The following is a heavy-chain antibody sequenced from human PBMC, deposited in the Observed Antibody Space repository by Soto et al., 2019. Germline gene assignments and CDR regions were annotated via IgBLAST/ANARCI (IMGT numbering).Heavy chain of an antibody. D-gene: IGHD2-8*02. CDR3: TGEVASGY. V-gene: IGHV3-30*03. Sequence: QVQLVESGGGVVQPGRSLRLSCAVSGFTVSTYGMHWVRQAPGKGLEWVAVISRDGGTKYYAESVKGRFTISRDNSSNTRFLEMHSLRGDEMAVYYCTGEVASGYWGQGTLVTVSS. CDR2: ISRDGGTK. J-gene: IGHJ4*02. CDR1: GFTVSTYG.